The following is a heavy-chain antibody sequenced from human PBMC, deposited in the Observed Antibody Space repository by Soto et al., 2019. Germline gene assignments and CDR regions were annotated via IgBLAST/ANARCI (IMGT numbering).Heavy chain of an antibody. V-gene: IGHV4-59*01. J-gene: IGHJ4*02. CDR3: ARARVRGAVGYFDY. Sequence: QVQLQESGPGLVKPSETLSLTCTVSGGSISSYYWSWIRQPPGKGLEWIGYIYYSGSTNYNPSLKSRVTISVDTSKNQVSLKLSSVTAADTAVYYCARARVRGAVGYFDYWGQGTLVTVSS. CDR1: GGSISSYY. D-gene: IGHD3-10*01. CDR2: IYYSGST.